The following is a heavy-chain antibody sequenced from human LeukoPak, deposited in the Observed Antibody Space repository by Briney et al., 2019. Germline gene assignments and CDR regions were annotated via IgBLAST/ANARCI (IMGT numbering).Heavy chain of an antibody. D-gene: IGHD3-9*01. CDR1: GFTFSIYA. V-gene: IGHV3-23*01. Sequence: GGSLRLSCAASGFTFSIYAMSWVRQAPGKGLEWVSAISGSGGSTYYADCVKGRFTISRDNSKNTLYLQMNSLRAEDTAVYYCAKDFDTGVLFDYWGQGTLVTVSS. J-gene: IGHJ4*02. CDR3: AKDFDTGVLFDY. CDR2: ISGSGGST.